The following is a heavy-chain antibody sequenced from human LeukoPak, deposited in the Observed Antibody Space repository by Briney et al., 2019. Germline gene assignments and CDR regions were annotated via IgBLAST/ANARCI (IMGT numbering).Heavy chain of an antibody. CDR3: ARERFLEWLLYNLYFDY. J-gene: IGHJ4*02. V-gene: IGHV3-30*04. CDR2: ISYDGSNK. D-gene: IGHD3-3*01. Sequence: PGGSLRLSCAASGFTFSSYAMHWVRQAPGKGLECVAVISYDGSNKYYADSVKGRFTISRDNSKNTLYLQMNSLRAEDTAVYYCARERFLEWLLYNLYFDYWGQGTLVTVSS. CDR1: GFTFSSYA.